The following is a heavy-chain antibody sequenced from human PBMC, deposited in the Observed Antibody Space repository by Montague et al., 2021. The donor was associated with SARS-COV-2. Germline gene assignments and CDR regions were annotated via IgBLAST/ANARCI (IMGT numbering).Heavy chain of an antibody. Sequence: SETLSLICTVSGASVASGNFYWSWIRQPPGKGLEWIGYMYYTGHTNYNPSFESRVTMPVDPSKNQFSLTLTSVTAADTAVYYCARSRANVPSRPGFDYWGQGALVTVSS. J-gene: IGHJ4*02. D-gene: IGHD6-6*01. CDR1: GASVASGNFY. CDR3: ARSRANVPSRPGFDY. V-gene: IGHV4-61*01. CDR2: MYYTGHT.